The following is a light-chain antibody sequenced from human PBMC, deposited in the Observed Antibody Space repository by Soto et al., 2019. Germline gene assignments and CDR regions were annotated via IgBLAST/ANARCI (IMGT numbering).Light chain of an antibody. CDR1: SSDVGGYNY. J-gene: IGLJ1*01. CDR2: DVS. Sequence: QSALTQPASVSGSPGQSSTISCTGTSSDVGGYNYVSWYQQHPGKAPKLMIYDVSNRPSGVSNRFSGSKSGNTASLTISGLQAEDEADYYCCSYTSSSTGVFGTGTKLTVL. V-gene: IGLV2-14*01. CDR3: CSYTSSSTGV.